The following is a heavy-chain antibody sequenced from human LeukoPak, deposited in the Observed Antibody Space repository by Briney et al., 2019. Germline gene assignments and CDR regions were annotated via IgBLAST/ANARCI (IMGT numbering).Heavy chain of an antibody. CDR3: AAVGAPWSMYFDY. CDR1: GFTFSSYA. V-gene: IGHV3-23*01. J-gene: IGHJ4*02. CDR2: ISGSGGST. D-gene: IGHD3-3*01. Sequence: GGSLRLSCAASGFTFSSYAMSWVRQAPGKGLEWVSGISGSGGSTYYTDSVKGRFTISRDNSKKTLYLQMKSLRAEDTAVYYCAAVGAPWSMYFDYWGQGSLVTVSS.